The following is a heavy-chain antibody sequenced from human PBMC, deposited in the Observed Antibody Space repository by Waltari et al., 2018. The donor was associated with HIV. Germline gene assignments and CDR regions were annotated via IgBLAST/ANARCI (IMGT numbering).Heavy chain of an antibody. J-gene: IGHJ4*02. CDR2: IRYDGSNK. Sequence: QVQLVESGGGVVQPGGSLRLSCAASGFTFSSYGMHWVRQAPGKGLEWVAFIRYDGSNKYYADSVKGRFTISRDNSKNTLYLQMNSLRAEDTAVYYCAKDTRRIAAAGTTFDYWGQGTLVTVSS. V-gene: IGHV3-30*02. CDR3: AKDTRRIAAAGTTFDY. CDR1: GFTFSSYG. D-gene: IGHD6-13*01.